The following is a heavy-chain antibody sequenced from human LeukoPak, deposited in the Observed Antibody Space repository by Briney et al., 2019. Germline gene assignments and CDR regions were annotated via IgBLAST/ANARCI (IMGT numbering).Heavy chain of an antibody. CDR1: GVPFNRSY. CDR2: IYASGRT. Sequence: PAETLTLPCTLSGVPFNRSYWRWIRQPAGEALEGIARIYASGRTNYDPSLKSRITISVDTSENRLSLKLTCVTAEDTAVYFCARETAGCGGTCPFHDWGQGTLVTVSS. CDR3: ARETAGCGGTCPFHD. V-gene: IGHV4-4*07. J-gene: IGHJ4*02. D-gene: IGHD2-15*01.